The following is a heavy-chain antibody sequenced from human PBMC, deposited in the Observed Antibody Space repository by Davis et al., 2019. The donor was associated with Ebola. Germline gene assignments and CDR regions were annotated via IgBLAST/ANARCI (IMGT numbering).Heavy chain of an antibody. Sequence: GESLKVSCAASGFSFSSFGINWVRQGPGKGLEWVSAISGSGGSTYYADSVKGRFTISRDNSKNTLYLQMNSLRAEDTAVYYCAKAVAVYYYYYGMDVWGKGTTVTVSS. CDR3: AKAVAVYYYYYGMDV. J-gene: IGHJ6*04. CDR2: ISGSGGST. CDR1: GFSFSSFG. V-gene: IGHV3-23*01. D-gene: IGHD6-19*01.